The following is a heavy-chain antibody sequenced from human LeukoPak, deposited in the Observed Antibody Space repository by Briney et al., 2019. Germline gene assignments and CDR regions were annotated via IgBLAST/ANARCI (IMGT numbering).Heavy chain of an antibody. V-gene: IGHV3-7*01. CDR1: GFTFSSYE. CDR2: IKQDGSEK. D-gene: IGHD3-10*01. CDR3: ARDRGYGSGTYLY. J-gene: IGHJ4*02. Sequence: GGSLRLSCAASGFTFSSYEMSWVRQAPGKGLEWVANIKQDGSEKYYVGSVKGRFTISRDNAKNSLYLQMNSLRAEDTAVYYCARDRGYGSGTYLYWGQGTLFTVSS.